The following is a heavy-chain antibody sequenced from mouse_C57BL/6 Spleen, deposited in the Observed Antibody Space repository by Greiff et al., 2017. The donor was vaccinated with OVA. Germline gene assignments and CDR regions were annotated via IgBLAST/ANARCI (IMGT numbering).Heavy chain of an antibody. Sequence: VQLQQSGPELVKPGASVKISCKASGYTFTDYYMNWVKQSHGKSLEWIGDINPNNGGTSYNQKFKGKATLTVDKSSSTAYMELRSLTSEDSAVYYCARNLPITTVVGYYAMDYWGQGTSVTVSS. J-gene: IGHJ4*01. V-gene: IGHV1-26*01. D-gene: IGHD1-1*01. CDR3: ARNLPITTVVGYYAMDY. CDR1: GYTFTDYY. CDR2: INPNNGGT.